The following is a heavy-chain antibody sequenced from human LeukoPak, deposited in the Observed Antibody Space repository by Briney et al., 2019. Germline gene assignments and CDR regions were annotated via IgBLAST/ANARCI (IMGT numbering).Heavy chain of an antibody. D-gene: IGHD4-23*01. CDR3: ARVSRGNSVGGDY. V-gene: IGHV4-59*01. CDR2: IYYTGST. Sequence: NPSETLSLTCTVSGGSINGYYWSWIRQSPGKGLESLGYIYYTGSTNYNPSLKSRVTMSVDTSRNQFFLRLSSVAAADTAMYYCARVSRGNSVGGDYWGQGTLVTVSS. J-gene: IGHJ4*02. CDR1: GGSINGYY.